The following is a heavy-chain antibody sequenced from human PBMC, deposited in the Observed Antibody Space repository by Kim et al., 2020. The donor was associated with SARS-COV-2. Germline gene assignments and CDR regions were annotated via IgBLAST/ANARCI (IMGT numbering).Heavy chain of an antibody. D-gene: IGHD1-26*01. Sequence: YAGPVKGRYTISRDIPKDTLYLQMTNLRAEDTAVYYCSSSTVGAYFDYWGQGSLVTVSS. V-gene: IGHV3-53*01. CDR3: SSSTVGAYFDY. J-gene: IGHJ4*02.